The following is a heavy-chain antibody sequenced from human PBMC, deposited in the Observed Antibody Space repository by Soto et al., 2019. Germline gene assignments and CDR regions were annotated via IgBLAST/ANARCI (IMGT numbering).Heavy chain of an antibody. J-gene: IGHJ3*02. CDR3: ASTTVWKNAFEI. CDR2: IESGGSI. D-gene: IGHD3-16*01. Sequence: VQLVESGGGLIQPGGSLRLSCAASGVTVNTNYMSWVRQSPGKGLEWVSLIESGGSIYYADSVKGRFTISRDNFKNTLSLRMNSLRVEDTAVYYCASTTVWKNAFEIWGQGTLVSVSS. CDR1: GVTVNTNY. V-gene: IGHV3-53*01.